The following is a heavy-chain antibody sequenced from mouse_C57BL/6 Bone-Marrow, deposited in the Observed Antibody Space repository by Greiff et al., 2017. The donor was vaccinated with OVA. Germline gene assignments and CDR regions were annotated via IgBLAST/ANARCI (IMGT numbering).Heavy chain of an antibody. Sequence: EVQLQQSGPELVKPGASVKIPCKASGYTFTDYNMDWVQQSPGKGLEWIGDINPNNGGMIYNQKFKGKGTLTVDKSSSTAYMELRSLTSEDAAVYYCARACYYYGGRGFAYWGQGTLVTVSA. V-gene: IGHV1-18*01. J-gene: IGHJ3*01. CDR3: ARACYYYGGRGFAY. D-gene: IGHD1-1*01. CDR2: INPNNGGM. CDR1: GYTFTDYN.